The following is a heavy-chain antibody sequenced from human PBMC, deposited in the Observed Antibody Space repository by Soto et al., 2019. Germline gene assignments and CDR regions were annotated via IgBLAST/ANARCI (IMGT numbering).Heavy chain of an antibody. Sequence: EVQLLESGGGLVQPGGSLRLSCAASGFTFSSYAMRWVRQAPGKRLKWVSAISGSGGSTYYADSVKGRFTISRDNSKNTLYLQMNSLRAEDTAVYYCASSSTPFDYWGQGTLVTVSS. CDR3: ASSSTPFDY. J-gene: IGHJ4*02. CDR2: ISGSGGST. V-gene: IGHV3-23*01. CDR1: GFTFSSYA. D-gene: IGHD6-13*01.